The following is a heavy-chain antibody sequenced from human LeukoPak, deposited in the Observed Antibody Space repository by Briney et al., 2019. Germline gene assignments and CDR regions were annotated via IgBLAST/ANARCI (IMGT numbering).Heavy chain of an antibody. V-gene: IGHV3-7*01. Sequence: PGGTLRLSCAVSGFPFSNYGMSWVRQAPGKGLEWVANIKHDESEKYYVDSVKGRFTISRDNAKNSLYLQMNSLRAEDTAVYYCARDRYCSGIWGQGTLVTVSS. CDR2: IKHDESEK. J-gene: IGHJ4*02. D-gene: IGHD1-26*01. CDR1: GFPFSNYG. CDR3: ARDRYCSGI.